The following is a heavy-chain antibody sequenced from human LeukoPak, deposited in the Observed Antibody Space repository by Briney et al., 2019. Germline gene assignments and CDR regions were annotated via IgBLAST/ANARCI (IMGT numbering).Heavy chain of an antibody. CDR2: IIPIFGTA. CDR1: GGTFSSYA. D-gene: IGHD3-10*01. Sequence: GASVKVSCKASGGTFSSYAISWVRQAPGQGLEWMGGIIPIFGTANYAQKFQGRVTITTDESTSTAYMELSSLRSEDTAVYYCARAMGRGVRTHYYYYYMDVWGKGTTVTVSS. V-gene: IGHV1-69*05. CDR3: ARAMGRGVRTHYYYYYMDV. J-gene: IGHJ6*03.